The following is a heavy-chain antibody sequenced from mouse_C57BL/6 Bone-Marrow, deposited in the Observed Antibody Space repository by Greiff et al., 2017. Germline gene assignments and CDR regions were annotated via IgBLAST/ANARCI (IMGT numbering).Heavy chain of an antibody. CDR2: IYPGGGNT. D-gene: IGHD2-3*01. CDR3: ARKVYDGYYAAWFAY. J-gene: IGHJ3*01. Sequence: QVQLQQSGAELVKPGASVKISCKASGYAFSSYWMNWVKQRPGKGLEWIGQIYPGGGNTNYNGKFKGKATLTADKSSSTAYMQLSSLTSEDSAVYFCARKVYDGYYAAWFAYGGQGTLVTVSA. V-gene: IGHV1-80*01. CDR1: GYAFSSYW.